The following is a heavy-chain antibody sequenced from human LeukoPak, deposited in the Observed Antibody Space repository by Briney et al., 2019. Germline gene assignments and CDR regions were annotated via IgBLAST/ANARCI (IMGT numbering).Heavy chain of an antibody. CDR1: GGSFSGYY. CDR2: INHSGST. J-gene: IGHJ4*02. CDR3: ASSSFFAH. D-gene: IGHD6-13*01. Sequence: SETLSLTCTVYGGSFSGYYWSWIRQPPGKGLEWIGEINHSGSTNYNPSLKSRVTISVDTSKNQFSLKLGSVTAADTAVYYCASSSFFAHWGQGTLVTVSS. V-gene: IGHV4-34*01.